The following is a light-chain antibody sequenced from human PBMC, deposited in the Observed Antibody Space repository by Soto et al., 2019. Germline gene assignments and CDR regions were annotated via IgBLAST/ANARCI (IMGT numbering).Light chain of an antibody. J-gene: IGKJ1*01. CDR2: STF. CDR3: QQLNSYPRT. CDR1: QTVNNN. Sequence: EIVMTQSPATLSVSPGERATLSCRASQTVNNNLAWYQQKVGQAPRLLIYSTFNRATGVPARFSGSGSGTDFTLTISSLQSEDFAFYYCQQLNSYPRTFGQGTKVEIK. V-gene: IGKV3-15*01.